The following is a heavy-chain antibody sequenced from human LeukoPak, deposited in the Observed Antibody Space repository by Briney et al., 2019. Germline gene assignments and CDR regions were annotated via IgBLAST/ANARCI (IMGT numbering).Heavy chain of an antibody. Sequence: SETLSLTCNVSGASTNSYPWNWIRQPPGKGLEWIGYISYDGKTNYNPSLKSRLTLSVDTSKNQFSLNLNSVTAADTARYYCTKGYYDPFDCWGEGTLVTVTS. J-gene: IGHJ4*02. CDR1: GASTNSYP. D-gene: IGHD3-22*01. V-gene: IGHV4-59*01. CDR3: TKGYYDPFDC. CDR2: ISYDGKT.